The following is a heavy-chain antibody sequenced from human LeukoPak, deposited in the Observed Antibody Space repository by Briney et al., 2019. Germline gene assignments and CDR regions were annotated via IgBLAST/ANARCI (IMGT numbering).Heavy chain of an antibody. V-gene: IGHV4-34*01. Sequence: SETLSLTCAVYGGSFSGYYWSWIRQPPGKGLEWIGEINHSGSTNYNPSLKSRVTISVDTSKNQFSLKLSFVTAADTAVYYCARGGNYYGSGSYYPRFYYYYGMDVWGQGTTVTVSS. CDR1: GGSFSGYY. CDR2: INHSGST. CDR3: ARGGNYYGSGSYYPRFYYYYGMDV. J-gene: IGHJ6*02. D-gene: IGHD3-10*01.